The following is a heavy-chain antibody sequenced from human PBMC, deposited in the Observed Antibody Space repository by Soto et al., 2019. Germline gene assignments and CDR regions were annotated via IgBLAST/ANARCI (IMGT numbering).Heavy chain of an antibody. CDR1: GDSVSSNSAA. CDR3: AGTSSLHWYYMDV. D-gene: IGHD1-7*01. V-gene: IGHV6-1*01. J-gene: IGHJ6*03. Sequence: SQTLSLTCVISGDSVSSNSAAWNWIRQSPSRGLEWLGRTYYRSRWYNDYAVSVRSRITVNADTSKNQFSLHLNSVTPEDTAVYYCAGTSSLHWYYMDVWDKGSTVTV. CDR2: TYYRSRWYN.